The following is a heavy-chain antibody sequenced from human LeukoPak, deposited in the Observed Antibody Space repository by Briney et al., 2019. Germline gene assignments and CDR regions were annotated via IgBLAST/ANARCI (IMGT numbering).Heavy chain of an antibody. V-gene: IGHV4-59*01. CDR1: GGSISSYY. D-gene: IGHD7-27*01. CDR2: IYYSGST. CDR3: ARVGLGKYYYYYMDV. J-gene: IGHJ6*03. Sequence: PSETLSLTCTVSGGSISSYYWSWIWQPPGKGLEWIGYIYYSGSTNYNPSLKSRVTISVDTSKNQFSLKLSSVTAADTAVYYCARVGLGKYYYYYMDVWGKGTTVTVSS.